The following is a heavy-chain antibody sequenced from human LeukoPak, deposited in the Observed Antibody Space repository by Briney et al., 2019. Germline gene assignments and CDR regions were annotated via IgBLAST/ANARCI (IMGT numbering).Heavy chain of an antibody. CDR1: GVTFVKYW. CDR2: MNQDGSEK. CDR3: ARYSGNYYYGLDV. D-gene: IGHD1-26*01. Sequence: PGGSLRLSCEASGVTFVKYWMSWVRQAPGKGPEWVANMNQDGSEKYYVDSVKGRFTISRDNAKNTLYLQMNSLRAEDTAVYYCARYSGNYYYGLDVWGQGTTVTVSS. V-gene: IGHV3-7*03. J-gene: IGHJ6*02.